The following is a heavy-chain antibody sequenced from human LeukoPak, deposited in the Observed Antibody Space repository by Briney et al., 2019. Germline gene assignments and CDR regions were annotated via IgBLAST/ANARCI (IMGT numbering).Heavy chain of an antibody. Sequence: ASVNVSCKASGGTFSSYAISWVRQAPGQGLEWMGGIIPIFGTANYAQKFQGRVTITADESTSTAYMELSSLRSEDTAVYYCANGYCSGGSCYYYYYYGMDVWGQGTTVTVSS. D-gene: IGHD2-15*01. CDR2: IIPIFGTA. J-gene: IGHJ6*02. CDR3: ANGYCSGGSCYYYYYYGMDV. CDR1: GGTFSSYA. V-gene: IGHV1-69*13.